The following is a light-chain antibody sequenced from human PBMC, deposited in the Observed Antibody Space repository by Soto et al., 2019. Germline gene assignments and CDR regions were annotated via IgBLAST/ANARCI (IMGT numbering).Light chain of an antibody. J-gene: IGKJ1*01. CDR1: QSVSNNY. CDR3: QQYGSSGT. Sequence: EIVLTQSPGTLSLSPGERATLSCRASQSVSNNYLAWYQQKPGQAPRLLLYGASNRATGIPDRFSGSGSGRDFTLTISRLEPEDFAVYYCQQYGSSGTFGQGTKVDIK. V-gene: IGKV3-20*01. CDR2: GAS.